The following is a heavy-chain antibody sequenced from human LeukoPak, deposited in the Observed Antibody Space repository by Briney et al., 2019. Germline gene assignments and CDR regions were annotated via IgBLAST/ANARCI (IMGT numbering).Heavy chain of an antibody. CDR1: GGSISTYY. CDR2: ISDGGVT. D-gene: IGHD1-26*01. CDR3: ARHGGTLDYFDY. J-gene: IGHJ4*02. V-gene: IGHV4-59*08. Sequence: SETLSLTCNVSGGSISTYYWSWIRQPPGKRLEWIGYISDGGVTSYNPSLKGRVTISVDSPKNRFSLRLTSLTAVDTALYYCARHGGTLDYFDYWGPGSLVTVSS.